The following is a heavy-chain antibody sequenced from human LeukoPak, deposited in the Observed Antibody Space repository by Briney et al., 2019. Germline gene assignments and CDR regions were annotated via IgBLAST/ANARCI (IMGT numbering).Heavy chain of an antibody. J-gene: IGHJ6*02. Sequence: GGSLRLSCAASGFTFSSYSMNWVRQAPGKGLEWVSSISSSSSYIYYADSVKGRFTISRDNAKNSLYLQMNSLRAEDTAVYYCARDEDIVAADLTRYGMDVWGQGTTVTVSS. CDR2: ISSSSSYI. D-gene: IGHD5-12*01. CDR1: GFTFSSYS. CDR3: ARDEDIVAADLTRYGMDV. V-gene: IGHV3-21*01.